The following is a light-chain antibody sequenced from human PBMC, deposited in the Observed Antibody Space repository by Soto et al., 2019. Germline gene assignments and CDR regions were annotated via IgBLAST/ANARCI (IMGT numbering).Light chain of an antibody. CDR2: GAS. CDR3: QQYGSSLMYT. J-gene: IGKJ2*01. Sequence: EIVLTQSPGTLSLSPGERVTVSCRASQSVSSSYLAWYQQKPGQAPRLLIYGASSRATGIPDRFSGSGSGTDFTLTISRLEPEDFAVYYCQQYGSSLMYTFGQGTKLEIK. V-gene: IGKV3-20*01. CDR1: QSVSSSY.